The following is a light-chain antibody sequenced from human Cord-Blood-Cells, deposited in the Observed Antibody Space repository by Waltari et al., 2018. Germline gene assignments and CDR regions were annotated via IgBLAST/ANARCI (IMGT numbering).Light chain of an antibody. J-gene: IGKJ4*01. V-gene: IGKV3-15*01. CDR1: QSVSRN. CDR3: QQYNNWPLLT. CDR2: GAS. Sequence: EIVMTQSPATLSVXXGXXAXLSCRASQSVSRNLAWYQQKPGQAPRLLIYGASTRATGIPARFSGSGSGTEFTLTISSLQSEDFAVYYCQQYNNWPLLTFGGGTKVEIK.